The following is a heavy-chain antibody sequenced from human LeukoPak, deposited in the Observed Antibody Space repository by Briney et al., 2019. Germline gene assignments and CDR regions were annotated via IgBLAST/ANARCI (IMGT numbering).Heavy chain of an antibody. CDR2: IYSGGDT. J-gene: IGHJ4*02. D-gene: IGHD1-26*01. V-gene: IGHV3-53*01. Sequence: SGGSLRLSCAASGFTVSSAYMSWVRQAPGKGLEWVSVIYSGGDTYYADSVRGRFIISRDNSKNTLYLQMNSLRAEDTAVYYCARMVGTTYFDYWGQGILVTVSS. CDR1: GFTVSSAY. CDR3: ARMVGTTYFDY.